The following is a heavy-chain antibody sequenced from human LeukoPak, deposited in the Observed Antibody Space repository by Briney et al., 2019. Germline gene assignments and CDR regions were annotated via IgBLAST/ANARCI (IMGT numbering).Heavy chain of an antibody. CDR3: ARDVAAPGGVYLDY. V-gene: IGHV3-66*01. J-gene: IGHJ4*02. Sequence: GGSLRLSCAASGFTFSSYAMSWVRQAPGKGLVWVSVIYTGGTTYYADSVKGRFTISRDNSKNTLYLQMNSLRAEDTAVYYCARDVAAPGGVYLDYWGQGTLGTVSS. CDR1: GFTFSSYA. CDR2: IYTGGTT. D-gene: IGHD3-16*01.